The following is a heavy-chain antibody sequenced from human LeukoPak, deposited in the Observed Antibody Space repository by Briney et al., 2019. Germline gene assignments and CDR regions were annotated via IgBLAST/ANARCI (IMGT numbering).Heavy chain of an antibody. CDR2: INSDGSWT. D-gene: IGHD2/OR15-2a*01. CDR1: GSYW. CDR3: VSFYETY. J-gene: IGHJ4*02. V-gene: IGHV3-74*01. Sequence: QPGGSLRLSCAASGSYWMHWVRQAPGKGLEWVSHINSDGSWTSYADSVKGRFTISKDNAKNTVYLQMNNLRAEDTAVYYCVSFYETYWGRGTLVTVSS.